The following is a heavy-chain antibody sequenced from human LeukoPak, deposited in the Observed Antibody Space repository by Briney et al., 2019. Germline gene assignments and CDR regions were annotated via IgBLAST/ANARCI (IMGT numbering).Heavy chain of an antibody. CDR3: ARGGGYENFYYYYYGMDV. CDR1: GGSISSYY. D-gene: IGHD2-15*01. CDR2: IYYSGST. Sequence: SEILSLTCTVSGGSISSYYWSWIRQPPGKGLEWIGYIYYSGSTNYNPSLKSRVTISVDTSKNQFSLKLSSVTAADTAVYYCARGGGYENFYYYYYGMDVWGQGTTVTVSS. J-gene: IGHJ6*02. V-gene: IGHV4-59*01.